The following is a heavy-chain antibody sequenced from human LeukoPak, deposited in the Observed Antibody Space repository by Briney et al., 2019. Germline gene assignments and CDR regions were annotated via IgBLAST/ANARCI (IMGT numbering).Heavy chain of an antibody. CDR2: ISSSSGYI. J-gene: IGHJ5*02. V-gene: IGHV3-21*01. D-gene: IGHD1-26*01. CDR3: ARDFSGSHVFDP. CDR1: GFTFDDYA. Sequence: GRSLRLSCAASGFTFDDYAMHWVRHAPGKGLEWVSSISSSSGYIYYADSVKGRFTISRDNAKNSLYLQMNSLRAEDTAVYYCARDFSGSHVFDPWGQGTLVTVSS.